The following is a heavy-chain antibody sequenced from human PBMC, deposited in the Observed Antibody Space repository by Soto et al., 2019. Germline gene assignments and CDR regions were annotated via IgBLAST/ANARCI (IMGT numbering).Heavy chain of an antibody. J-gene: IGHJ5*02. D-gene: IGHD5-12*01. CDR2: INPNSGGT. V-gene: IGHV1-2*02. CDR3: ARGGGRGYNEVDP. Sequence: QVQLVQSGAEVKKPGASVKVSCKASGYTFTAYYMHWVRQAPGQGLEWMGWINPNSGGTYHAQNFQGRVTMTRDTSTTTAYMELASLRSDDTAVYYCARGGGRGYNEVDPWGHGTLVIVSS. CDR1: GYTFTAYY.